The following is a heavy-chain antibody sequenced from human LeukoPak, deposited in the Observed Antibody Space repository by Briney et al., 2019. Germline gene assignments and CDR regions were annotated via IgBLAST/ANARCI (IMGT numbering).Heavy chain of an antibody. D-gene: IGHD3-22*01. CDR1: GFTFSSYA. V-gene: IGHV3-30*01. J-gene: IGHJ4*02. Sequence: PGRSLRLSCAASGFTFSSYAMHWVRQAPGKGLEWVAVISHDGSNKYYADSVKGRFTISRDNSKKTLYLQMNSLRAEDTAVYYCARDSMIVVALGVLDYWGQGTLVTVSS. CDR3: ARDSMIVVALGVLDY. CDR2: ISHDGSNK.